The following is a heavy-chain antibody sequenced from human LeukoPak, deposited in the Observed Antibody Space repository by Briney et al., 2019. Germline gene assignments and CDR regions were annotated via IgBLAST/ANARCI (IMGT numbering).Heavy chain of an antibody. J-gene: IGHJ4*02. D-gene: IGHD2-15*01. V-gene: IGHV3-23*01. CDR3: AGGLLGCSGGSCYPTDY. Sequence: PGGSLRLSCAASGLTYSSYAMSWVRQAPGKGLEWVSAISGSGGSTYYADSVKGRFTISRDNSKNTLYLQMNSLRAEDTAVYYCAGGLLGCSGGSCYPTDYWGLGTLVTVSS. CDR1: GLTYSSYA. CDR2: ISGSGGST.